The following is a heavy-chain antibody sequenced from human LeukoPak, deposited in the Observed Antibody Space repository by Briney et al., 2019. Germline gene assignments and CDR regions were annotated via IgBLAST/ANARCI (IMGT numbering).Heavy chain of an antibody. V-gene: IGHV3-74*01. CDR1: GFMFSGYW. J-gene: IGHJ6*03. CDR3: ATGGGWEPSSGVVTHIDV. CDR2: IDNDGNGI. D-gene: IGHD3-3*01. Sequence: GGSLRLSCAASGFMFSGYWMHWVRQGPEKGLELVSRIDNDGNGIIYADSVKGRFTTSRDNAKNTLHLQMSSLRVEDTAVYYCATGGGWEPSSGVVTHIDVWGKGTTVTVSS.